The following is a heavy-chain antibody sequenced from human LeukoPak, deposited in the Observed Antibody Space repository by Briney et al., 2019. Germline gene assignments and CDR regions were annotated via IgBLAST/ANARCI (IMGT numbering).Heavy chain of an antibody. CDR2: IYTSGST. CDR1: GDSISSGSYY. J-gene: IGHJ4*02. V-gene: IGHV4-61*02. CDR3: ARFHAHYGSGVY. D-gene: IGHD3-10*01. Sequence: SETLSLTCTVSGDSISSGSYYWSWIRQPAGKGLEWIGRIYTSGSTNYNPSLKSRVTISVDTSKNQFSLKLSSVTAADTAVYYCARFHAHYGSGVYWGQGTLVTVSS.